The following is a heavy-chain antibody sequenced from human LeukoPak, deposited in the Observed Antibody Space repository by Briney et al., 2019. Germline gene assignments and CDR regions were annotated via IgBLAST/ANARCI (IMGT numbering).Heavy chain of an antibody. Sequence: GGSLRLSCAASGFTFSSYWMTWVRQAPGKGSEWVAYIKQDGSEKYYVDSVKGRFTISRDNAENSLYLEVNSLRVEDTAVYYCARVMNGGAFEYWGQGTLVTVSS. J-gene: IGHJ4*02. CDR3: ARVMNGGAFEY. V-gene: IGHV3-7*04. CDR2: IKQDGSEK. CDR1: GFTFSSYW. D-gene: IGHD2-8*01.